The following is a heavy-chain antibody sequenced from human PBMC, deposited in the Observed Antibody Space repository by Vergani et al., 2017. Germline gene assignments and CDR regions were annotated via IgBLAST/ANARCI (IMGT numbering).Heavy chain of an antibody. CDR1: GFSFSTSGVG. D-gene: IGHD2-21*01. CDR3: AHSGLWGANYYYYYGLDV. V-gene: IGHV2-5*02. J-gene: IGHJ6*02. Sequence: QITLKESGPTLVKPTQTLTLTCTFSGFSFSTSGVGVGWIRQPPGKALEWLALIYWDDDQRYSPSLKTRLTITKDTSKNHVVLTMTNMDPVDTATYYCAHSGLWGANYYYYYGLDVWGQGTTVTVSS. CDR2: IYWDDDQ.